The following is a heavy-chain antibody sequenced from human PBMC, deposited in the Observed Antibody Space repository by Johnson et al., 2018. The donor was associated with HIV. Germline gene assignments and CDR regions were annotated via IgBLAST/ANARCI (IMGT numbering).Heavy chain of an antibody. Sequence: VQLVESGGGLVRPGRSLRLSCAASGFTFDDYAMHWVRQAPGKGLEWVSGISWNSGSIGYGDSVKGRFTISRDNSKNTLYLQMNSLRAEDTAVYYCATQGGTTSFDIWGQGTMVTVSS. CDR2: ISWNSGSI. D-gene: IGHD1-7*01. J-gene: IGHJ3*02. CDR3: ATQGGTTSFDI. CDR1: GFTFDDYA. V-gene: IGHV3-9*01.